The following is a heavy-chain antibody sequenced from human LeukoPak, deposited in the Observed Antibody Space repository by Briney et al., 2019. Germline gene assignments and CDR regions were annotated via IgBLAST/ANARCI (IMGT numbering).Heavy chain of an antibody. J-gene: IGHJ3*02. CDR1: GFTFSRYW. D-gene: IGHD2-8*01. CDR2: INSDGSGT. V-gene: IGHV3-74*01. Sequence: PGGSLRLSCAASGFTFSRYWMHWVRQAPGKGQVWVSRINSDGSGTSDADFVKGRFTISRDNSKNTLYLQMNSLRAEDTAMYYCARDRLTNDAFDIWGQGTMVTVSS. CDR3: ARDRLTNDAFDI.